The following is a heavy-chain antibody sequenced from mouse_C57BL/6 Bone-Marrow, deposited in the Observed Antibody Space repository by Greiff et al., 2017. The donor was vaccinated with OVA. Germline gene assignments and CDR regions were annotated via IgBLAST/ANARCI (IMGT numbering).Heavy chain of an antibody. Sequence: QVQLQQSGAELVRPGTSVKLSCKASGYTFTSYWMHWVKQRPGQGLEWIGVIDPSDSYTNYNQKFKGKATLTVDTSSSTAYMQLSSLTSEDSAVYYCARRGSSSYWGQGTTLTVSS. CDR3: ARRGSSSY. CDR2: IDPSDSYT. J-gene: IGHJ2*01. D-gene: IGHD1-1*01. CDR1: GYTFTSYW. V-gene: IGHV1-59*01.